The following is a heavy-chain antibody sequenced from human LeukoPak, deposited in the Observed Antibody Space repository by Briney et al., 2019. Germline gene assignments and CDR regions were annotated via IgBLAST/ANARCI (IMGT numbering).Heavy chain of an antibody. Sequence: GGSLRLSCAASGFTFSSYGMHWVRQAPGKGLEWVAFIRYDGSNKYYADSVKGRFTISRDNSKNTLYLQVNSLRAEDTAVYYCAKEKGITSSAVYYWGQGTLVTVSS. V-gene: IGHV3-30*02. CDR3: AKEKGITSSAVYY. CDR1: GFTFSSYG. J-gene: IGHJ4*02. D-gene: IGHD3-10*01. CDR2: IRYDGSNK.